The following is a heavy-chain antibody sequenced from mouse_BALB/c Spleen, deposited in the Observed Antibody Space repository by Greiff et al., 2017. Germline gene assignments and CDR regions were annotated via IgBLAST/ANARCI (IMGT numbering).Heavy chain of an antibody. CDR3: ARERGYTFFDY. CDR1: GFTFSSYA. D-gene: IGHD1-2*01. Sequence: EVQLVESGGGLVKPGGSLKLSCAASGFTFSSYAMSWVRQTPEKRLEWVASISSGGSTYYPDSVKGRFTISRDNARNILYLQMSSLRSEDTAMYYCARERGYTFFDYWGQGTTLTVSS. V-gene: IGHV5-6-5*01. J-gene: IGHJ2*01. CDR2: ISSGGST.